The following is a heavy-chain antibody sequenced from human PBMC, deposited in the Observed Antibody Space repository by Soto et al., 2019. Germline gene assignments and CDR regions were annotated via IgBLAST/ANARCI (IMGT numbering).Heavy chain of an antibody. CDR3: ARYKYHSSGPSAY. CDR2: IYYSGST. D-gene: IGHD3-22*01. CDR1: GGSIRSSTYY. V-gene: IGHV4-39*01. Sequence: SETLSLTCTVSGGSIRSSTYYWGWIRQPPGKGLEWIGSIYYSGSTHYNPSLKSRVTMSVDTSTNQFSLKLNSVTAADTAVYYGARYKYHSSGPSAYWGQGTLVTVSS. J-gene: IGHJ4*02.